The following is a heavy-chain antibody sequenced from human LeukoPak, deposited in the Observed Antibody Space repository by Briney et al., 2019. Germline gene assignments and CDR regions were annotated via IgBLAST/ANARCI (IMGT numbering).Heavy chain of an antibody. D-gene: IGHD3-10*01. J-gene: IGHJ3*02. Sequence: GGSLRLSCAASGFTFSDYYMSSIRQAPAKGLEWVSHISSSGSTIYYADSVKGRFTISRDNAKNSLYLQMNSLRAEDTALYYCARASYYYGSGYGFDIWGQGTMVTVSS. CDR1: GFTFSDYY. CDR2: ISSSGSTI. V-gene: IGHV3-11*01. CDR3: ARASYYYGSGYGFDI.